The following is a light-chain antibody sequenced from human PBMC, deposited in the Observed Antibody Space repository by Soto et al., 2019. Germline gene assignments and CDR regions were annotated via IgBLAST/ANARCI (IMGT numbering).Light chain of an antibody. CDR2: DAS. CDR3: QQYGSSRIT. Sequence: EIVLTQSPGTLSLSPGERATLSCRASQSVSNNYLAWYQQKPGQAPRLLIYDASNRATGIPARFSGSGSGTDFTLTISRLEPEDFAVYYCQQYGSSRITFGQGTRLEIK. V-gene: IGKV3-20*01. J-gene: IGKJ5*01. CDR1: QSVSNNY.